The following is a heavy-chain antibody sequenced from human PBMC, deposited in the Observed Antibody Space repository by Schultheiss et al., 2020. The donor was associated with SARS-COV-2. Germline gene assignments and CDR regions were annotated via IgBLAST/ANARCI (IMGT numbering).Heavy chain of an antibody. CDR1: GYTFTGYY. J-gene: IGHJ5*02. CDR2: IDPNSGGT. V-gene: IGHV1-2*02. Sequence: ASVKVSCKASGYTFTGYYMHWVRQAPGQGLEWMGWIDPNSGGTNYAQKFQGRVTITRDTSASTAYMELSSLRSEDTAVYYCARQFGELFQTRDWFDPWGQGTLVTVSS. D-gene: IGHD3-10*01. CDR3: ARQFGELFQTRDWFDP.